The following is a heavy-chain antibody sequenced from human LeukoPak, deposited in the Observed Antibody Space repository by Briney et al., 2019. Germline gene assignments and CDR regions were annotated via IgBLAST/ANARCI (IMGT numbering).Heavy chain of an antibody. J-gene: IGHJ4*02. CDR3: SRDWLGQCEY. V-gene: IGHV3-7*01. CDR2: IRGDGSKL. Sequence: GGSLRLTCEVSGCTFSCCWMIWVRQAPGKGLEWVANIRGDGSKLYHVDSVNARFTISRDHAKNSLYLQINSLRAEDTALCYCSRDWLGQCEYWGQGTLVTVSS. CDR1: GCTFSCCW. D-gene: IGHD3-9*01.